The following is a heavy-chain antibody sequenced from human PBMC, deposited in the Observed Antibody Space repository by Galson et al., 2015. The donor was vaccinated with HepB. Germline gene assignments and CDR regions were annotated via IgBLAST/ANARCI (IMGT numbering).Heavy chain of an antibody. Sequence: CAISEDSVSGSGVAWSWIRQSPSRGLEWLGRTYYRSKWYTEYAVSMKSRITINPDTSKNQFSLQLNSVTPDDTAVYYCSRGRVSAFDSWGQGTLVTVSS. D-gene: IGHD2/OR15-2a*01. CDR1: EDSVSGSGVA. J-gene: IGHJ4*02. CDR3: SRGRVSAFDS. V-gene: IGHV6-1*01. CDR2: TYYRSKWYT.